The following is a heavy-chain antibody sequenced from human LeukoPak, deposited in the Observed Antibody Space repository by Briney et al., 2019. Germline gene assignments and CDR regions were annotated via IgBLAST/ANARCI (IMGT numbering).Heavy chain of an antibody. D-gene: IGHD2-21*01. Sequence: SVKVSCKASGYTFTSYGISWVRQAPGQGLEWMGGIIPIFGTANYAQKFQGRVTITTDESTSTAYMELSSLRSEDTAVYYCARVSGGPYCGGDCYADYWGQGTLVTVSS. CDR1: GYTFTSYG. CDR3: ARVSGGPYCGGDCYADY. CDR2: IIPIFGTA. J-gene: IGHJ4*02. V-gene: IGHV1-69*05.